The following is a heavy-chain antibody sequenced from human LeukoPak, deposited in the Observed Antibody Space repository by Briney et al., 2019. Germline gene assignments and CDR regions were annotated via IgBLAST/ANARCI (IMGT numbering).Heavy chain of an antibody. CDR2: IYTSGST. CDR3: ARDRYGSYFDY. J-gene: IGHJ4*02. Sequence: SETLSLTCTVSGGSISSGSYYWSWIRQPAGKGLEWIGRIYTSGSTNYNPSLKSRVTISVDTSKYQFSLKLSSVTAADTAVYYCARDRYGSYFDYWGQGTLVTVSS. CDR1: GGSISSGSYY. D-gene: IGHD4-17*01. V-gene: IGHV4-61*02.